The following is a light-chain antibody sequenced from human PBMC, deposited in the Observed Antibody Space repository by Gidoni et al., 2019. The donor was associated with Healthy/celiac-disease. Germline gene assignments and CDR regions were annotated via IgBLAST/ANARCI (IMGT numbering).Light chain of an antibody. CDR2: LGS. V-gene: IGKV2-28*01. J-gene: IGKJ4*01. CDR1: QSLLHSNGYNY. CDR3: MRALPTPLT. Sequence: IVMTQSPLSLPVTPGEPASISCWSSQSLLHSNGYNYLYWYLQKPGQSPQLLIYLGSNRASGVPDWFSGSGSGTDFTLKISRVEAEYVGVYYCMRALPTPLTFGGGTKVEIK.